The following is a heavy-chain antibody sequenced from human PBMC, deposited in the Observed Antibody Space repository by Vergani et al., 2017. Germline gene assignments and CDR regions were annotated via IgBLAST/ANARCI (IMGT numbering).Heavy chain of an antibody. V-gene: IGHV3-48*01. CDR1: GSTFSSYA. Sequence: VQLVESGGGLVQPGGSLRLSCAASGSTFSSYAMNWVRQAPGKGLEWVSYFSRSSSTIYYADSVKGRFTISRDNAKNSLHLQMNNLRAEDTAVYYCARQSRDVFCTNGVCPLGYWGQGALVTVSS. CDR2: FSRSSSTI. D-gene: IGHD2-8*01. J-gene: IGHJ4*02. CDR3: ARQSRDVFCTNGVCPLGY.